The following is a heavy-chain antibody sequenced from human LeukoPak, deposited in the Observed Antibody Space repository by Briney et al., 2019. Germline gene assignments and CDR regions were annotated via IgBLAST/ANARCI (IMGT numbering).Heavy chain of an antibody. V-gene: IGHV4-4*07. CDR3: ARLYLPATRFDY. CDR1: GGSISSYY. D-gene: IGHD5-24*01. CDR2: ISSSGST. J-gene: IGHJ4*02. Sequence: SETLSLTCTVSGGSISSYYWSWIRQPAGKGLEWIGRISSSGSTNYNPSLKSRVTISVDTSKNQFSLKLSSVTAADTAVYYCARLYLPATRFDYWGQGTLVTVSS.